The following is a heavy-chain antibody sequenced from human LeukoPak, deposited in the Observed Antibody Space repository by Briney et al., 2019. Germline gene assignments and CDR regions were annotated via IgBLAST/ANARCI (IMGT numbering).Heavy chain of an antibody. CDR1: GGSFSGYY. J-gene: IGHJ3*01. V-gene: IGHV4-59*01. CDR3: ARGTREMATIL. Sequence: PSETLSLTCAVYGGSFSGYYWSWIRQPPGKGLEWIGYIYYSGSTNYNPSLKSRVTISVDTSKNQFSLKLSSVTAADTAVYYCARGTREMATILWGQGTMVTVSS. D-gene: IGHD5-24*01. CDR2: IYYSGST.